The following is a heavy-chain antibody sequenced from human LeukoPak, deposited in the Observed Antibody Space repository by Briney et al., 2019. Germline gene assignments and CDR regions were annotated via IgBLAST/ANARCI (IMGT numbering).Heavy chain of an antibody. J-gene: IGHJ4*02. V-gene: IGHV3-11*04. CDR1: GFTFSDYY. D-gene: IGHD3-22*01. Sequence: PGGSLRLSCAASGFTFSDYYMSWSRQGPGKGLEWVSYISSSGSTIYYADSVRGRFTISRDNAKNSLYLQLNSLRAEDPAVYYCARDIIDYYDSSGWGQGTLVTVSS. CDR2: ISSSGSTI. CDR3: ARDIIDYYDSSG.